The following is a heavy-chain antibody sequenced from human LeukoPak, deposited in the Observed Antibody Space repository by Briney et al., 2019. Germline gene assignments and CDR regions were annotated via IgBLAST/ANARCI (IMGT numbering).Heavy chain of an antibody. J-gene: IGHJ4*02. V-gene: IGHV1-69*04. Sequence: SVKVSCKASGGTFSSYAISWVRQAPGQGLEWMGRIIPILGIANYAQKLQGRVTMTTDTSTSTAYMELRSLRSDDTAVYYCARLGVSDSSPRDYWGQGTLVTVSS. CDR3: ARLGVSDSSPRDY. CDR2: IIPILGIA. D-gene: IGHD2-21*02. CDR1: GGTFSSYA.